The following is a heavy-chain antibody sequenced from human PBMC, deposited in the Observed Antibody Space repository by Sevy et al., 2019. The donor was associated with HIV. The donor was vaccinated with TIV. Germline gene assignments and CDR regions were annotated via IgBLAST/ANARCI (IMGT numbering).Heavy chain of an antibody. CDR2: ISSSGSTI. Sequence: GGSLRLSCATSGFTFSDYYMSWIRQAPGKGLEWVSYISSSGSTIYYADSVKGRFTISRDNAKNSLYLQMNSLRAEDTAVYYCAGLIAAAGKGSDYWGQGTLVTVSS. CDR3: AGLIAAAGKGSDY. D-gene: IGHD6-13*01. CDR1: GFTFSDYY. J-gene: IGHJ4*02. V-gene: IGHV3-11*01.